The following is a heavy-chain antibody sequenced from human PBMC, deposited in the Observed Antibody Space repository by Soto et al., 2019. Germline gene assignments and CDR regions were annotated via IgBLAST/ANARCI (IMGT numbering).Heavy chain of an antibody. Sequence: SETLSLTCTVSGGSISSSSYYWGWIRQPPGKGLEWIGSIYYSGSTYYNPSLKSRVTISVDTSKNQFSLKLSSVTAADTAVYYCAMRDLWELASFDDGGQGTLVTVSS. CDR2: IYYSGST. J-gene: IGHJ4*02. CDR1: GGSISSSSYY. CDR3: AMRDLWELASFDD. D-gene: IGHD1-26*01. V-gene: IGHV4-39*01.